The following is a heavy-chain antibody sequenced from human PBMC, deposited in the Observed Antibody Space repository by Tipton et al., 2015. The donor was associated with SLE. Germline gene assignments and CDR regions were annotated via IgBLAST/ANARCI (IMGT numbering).Heavy chain of an antibody. CDR2: IYYSGST. CDR3: ARVTYYYDSSGWFFDY. Sequence: TLSLTCTVSSGSISSYYWSWIRQPPGKGLEWIGYIYYSGSTNYNPSLKSRVTISVDTSKNQFSLKLSSVTAADTAVYYCARVTYYYDSSGWFFDYWGQGTLVTVSS. J-gene: IGHJ4*02. D-gene: IGHD3-22*01. V-gene: IGHV4-59*08. CDR1: SGSISSYY.